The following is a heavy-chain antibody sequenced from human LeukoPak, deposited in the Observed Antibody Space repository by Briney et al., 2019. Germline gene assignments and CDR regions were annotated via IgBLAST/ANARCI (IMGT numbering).Heavy chain of an antibody. D-gene: IGHD3-10*01. CDR2: INPSGGST. Sequence: GASVKVSCKASGYTFTSYYMHWVRQAPGQGLEWMGIINPSGGSTSYAQKFQGRVTMTRDTSTSTVYMELSSLRSEDTAVYYCARASDYYGSGTYYGKPIDYWGQGTLVTVSS. V-gene: IGHV1-46*01. J-gene: IGHJ4*02. CDR1: GYTFTSYY. CDR3: ARASDYYGSGTYYGKPIDY.